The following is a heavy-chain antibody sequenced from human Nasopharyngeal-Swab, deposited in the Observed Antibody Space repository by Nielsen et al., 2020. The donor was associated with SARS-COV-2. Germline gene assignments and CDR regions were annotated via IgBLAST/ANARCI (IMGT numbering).Heavy chain of an antibody. CDR1: GGSISSGGYY. D-gene: IGHD3-10*01. V-gene: IGHV4-31*03. J-gene: IGHJ6*02. Sequence: SETLSLTCTVSGGSISSGGYYWSWLRQHPGKGLEWFGYIDYSGSTYYNPSLKSRVTISVDTSENQFSLKLSSVTAADTAVYYCARDGYGSGGMDVWGQGTTVTVSS. CDR3: ARDGYGSGGMDV. CDR2: IDYSGST.